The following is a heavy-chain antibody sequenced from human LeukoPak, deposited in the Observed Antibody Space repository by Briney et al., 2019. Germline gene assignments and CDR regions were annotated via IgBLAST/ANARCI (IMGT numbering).Heavy chain of an antibody. Sequence: AASVKVSCKASGYTFTSYGISWVRQAPGQGLEWMGWISAYNGNTNYAQKLQGRVTMTTDTSTSTAYMELRSLRSDDTAMYYCARKSVASILLPTRRWFDPWGQGTLATVSS. J-gene: IGHJ5*02. CDR1: GYTFTSYG. V-gene: IGHV1-18*01. CDR2: ISAYNGNT. CDR3: ARKSVASILLPTRRWFDP. D-gene: IGHD3-22*01.